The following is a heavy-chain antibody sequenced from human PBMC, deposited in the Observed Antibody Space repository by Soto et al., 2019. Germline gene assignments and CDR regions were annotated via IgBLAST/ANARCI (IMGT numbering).Heavy chain of an antibody. Sequence: QVQLQESGPGLVKPSQTLSLTCTVSGGSISSGDYYWSWIRQHPGKGLEWIGYIHYSGSTYYNPSHKCRVTMSVDTSKNQFSLKMRSVTAADTAVYYCARDNGEQQLMNYSDGMDVWGQGSTVIVSS. J-gene: IGHJ6*02. D-gene: IGHD6-13*01. CDR2: IHYSGST. CDR1: GGSISSGDYY. CDR3: ARDNGEQQLMNYSDGMDV. V-gene: IGHV4-31*03.